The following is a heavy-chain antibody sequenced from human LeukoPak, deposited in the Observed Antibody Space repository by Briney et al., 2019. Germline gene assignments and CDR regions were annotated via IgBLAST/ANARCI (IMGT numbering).Heavy chain of an antibody. Sequence: SETLSITCAVYGGSFSGYYWSWIRQPPGKGLEWIGEINHSGSTNYNPSLKSRVTISVDTSKYQFSLRLSSVTAADTSVYYCARAGYSSGWFLDYWGQGTLVTVSS. CDR1: GGSFSGYY. CDR2: INHSGST. J-gene: IGHJ4*02. V-gene: IGHV4-34*01. D-gene: IGHD6-19*01. CDR3: ARAGYSSGWFLDY.